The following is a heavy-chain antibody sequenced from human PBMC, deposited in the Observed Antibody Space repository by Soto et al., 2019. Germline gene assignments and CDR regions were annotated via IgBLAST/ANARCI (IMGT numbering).Heavy chain of an antibody. CDR1: GFTFSSYD. Sequence: GGSLRLSCAASGFTFSSYDMHWVRQATGKGLEWVSAIGTAGDTYYPGSVKGRFTISRENAKNSLYLQMNSLRAEETAVYYCARDRPGKGYCTNGVCYSVYYGMDVWGQGTTVTVSS. CDR3: ARDRPGKGYCTNGVCYSVYYGMDV. J-gene: IGHJ6*02. V-gene: IGHV3-13*01. D-gene: IGHD2-8*01. CDR2: IGTAGDT.